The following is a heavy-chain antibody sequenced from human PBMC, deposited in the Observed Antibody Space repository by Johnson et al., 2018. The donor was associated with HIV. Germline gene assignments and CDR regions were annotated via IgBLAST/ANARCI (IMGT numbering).Heavy chain of an antibody. D-gene: IGHD5-12*01. CDR3: ARDHSGYDSVTAAFDI. V-gene: IGHV3-30-3*01. Sequence: HVQLVESGGGVVQPGRSLRLSCAASGFTFSSFAIHWVRQAPGKGLEWVAVISYDGSDKYYADSVKGRFTISSDNSQNTLYLEMNSLRAEDTAVYYCARDHSGYDSVTAAFDIWGQGTMVTVSS. CDR2: ISYDGSDK. CDR1: GFTFSSFA. J-gene: IGHJ3*02.